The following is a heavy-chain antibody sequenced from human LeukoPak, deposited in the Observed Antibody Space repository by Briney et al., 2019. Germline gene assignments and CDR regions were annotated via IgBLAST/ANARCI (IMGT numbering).Heavy chain of an antibody. Sequence: GSLRLSCAASGFTFSSYSMNWIRQPPGKGLEWIGYIYYTGNTNYNPSLKSRVTISVDTSKNQFSLKLSSVTAADTAVYYCARDRLQLQSWGQGTLVTVSS. D-gene: IGHD5-24*01. CDR3: ARDRLQLQS. V-gene: IGHV4-59*01. J-gene: IGHJ5*02. CDR2: IYYTGNT. CDR1: GFTFSSYS.